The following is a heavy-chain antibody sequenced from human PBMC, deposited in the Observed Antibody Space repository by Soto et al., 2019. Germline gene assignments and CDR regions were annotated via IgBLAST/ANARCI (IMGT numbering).Heavy chain of an antibody. V-gene: IGHV3-33*01. CDR2: IWYDGSNN. CDR3: ARDGLRLQAKDWFDP. D-gene: IGHD4-4*01. CDR1: GFTFSSYG. Sequence: QVQLVESGGGVVQPGRSLRLSCAASGFTFSSYGMHWVRQAPGKGLEWVAVIWYDGSNNYYADSVKGRFTISRDNSKNTLYLQMNSLRAEDTAVYYCARDGLRLQAKDWFDPWGQGTLVTVSS. J-gene: IGHJ5*02.